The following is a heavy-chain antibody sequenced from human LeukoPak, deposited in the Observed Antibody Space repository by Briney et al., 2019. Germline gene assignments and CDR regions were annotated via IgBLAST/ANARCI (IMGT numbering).Heavy chain of an antibody. V-gene: IGHV4-30-4*08. Sequence: SETLSLTCTVSGGSISSGDHYWSWIRQPPGKGLEYIGYIYYSGSTYYNPSLKSRVTISVDTSKNQFSLKLSSATAADTAVYYCARGVPAATLDYWGQGTLVTVSS. CDR1: GGSISSGDHY. D-gene: IGHD2-15*01. CDR3: ARGVPAATLDY. CDR2: IYYSGST. J-gene: IGHJ4*02.